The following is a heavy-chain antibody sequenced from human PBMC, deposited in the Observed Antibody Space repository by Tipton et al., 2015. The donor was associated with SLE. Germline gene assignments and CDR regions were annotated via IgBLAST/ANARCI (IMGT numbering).Heavy chain of an antibody. D-gene: IGHD1-1*01. J-gene: IGHJ2*01. V-gene: IGHV4-59*01. CDR2: IYYSGGT. Sequence: LRLSCTVSGGSISTYYWSWIRLPPGKGLEWIGYIYYSGGTSYNPSLNSRVTISVDTSRNQFSLKLTSVTAADSAVYYCARYSLTNCHLDLWCCGTLVSVSS. CDR3: ARYSLTNCHLDL. CDR1: GGSISTYY.